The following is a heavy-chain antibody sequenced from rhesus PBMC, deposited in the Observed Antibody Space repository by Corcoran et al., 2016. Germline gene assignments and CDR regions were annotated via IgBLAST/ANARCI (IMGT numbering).Heavy chain of an antibody. V-gene: IGHV3-59*01. J-gene: IGHJ4*01. CDR1: GFIFSDYY. D-gene: IGHD3-9*01. CDR2: ISNYSGST. CDR3: TRGGNEAGDY. Sequence: EVQLVESGGGLAKPGGSLRLSCAASGFIFSDYYIHWVRQASGRGLEWVSRISNYSGSTWYADSVKGRFTISRENAKNTLYLQMDSLRAEDTSVYYCTRGGNEAGDYWGQGVLVTVSS.